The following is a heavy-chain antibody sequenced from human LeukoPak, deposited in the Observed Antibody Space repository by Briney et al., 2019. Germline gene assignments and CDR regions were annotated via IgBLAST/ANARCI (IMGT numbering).Heavy chain of an antibody. V-gene: IGHV3-21*01. CDR2: ISSSSSYI. J-gene: IGHJ4*02. CDR1: GFTFSSYS. CDR3: ARVLGDSNYDFDY. D-gene: IGHD4-11*01. Sequence: PGGSLRLSCAASGFTFSSYSMNWVRQAPGKGLEWVSSISSSSSYIYYADSVKGRFTISRDNAKNSLYLQMNSLRAEDTAVYYCARVLGDSNYDFDYWGQGTLVTVSS.